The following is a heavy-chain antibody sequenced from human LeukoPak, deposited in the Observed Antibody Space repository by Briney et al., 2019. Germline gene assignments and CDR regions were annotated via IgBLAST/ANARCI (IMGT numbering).Heavy chain of an antibody. CDR2: IYHSGST. CDR1: GYSISSGYY. CDR3: ARNYGPPSAYYYYMDV. Sequence: SETLSLTCTVSGYSISSGYYWGWIRQPPGKGLEWIGNIYHSGSTYYNPSLKSRVTISVDTSKNQFSLKLTSVTAADTAVYYCARNYGPPSAYYYYMDVWGKGTTVTVSS. J-gene: IGHJ6*03. D-gene: IGHD4-17*01. V-gene: IGHV4-38-2*02.